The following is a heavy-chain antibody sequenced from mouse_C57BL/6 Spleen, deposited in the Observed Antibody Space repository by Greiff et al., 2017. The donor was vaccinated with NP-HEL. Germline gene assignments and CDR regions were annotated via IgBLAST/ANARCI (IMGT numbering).Heavy chain of an antibody. CDR1: GFNITNTY. CDR2: IDPANGNT. D-gene: IGHD2-3*01. J-gene: IGHJ4*01. CDR3: AREGYPIYDGYYVYAMDD. V-gene: IGHV14-3*01. Sequence: VQLKESVAELVRPGASVKLSCTASGFNITNTYMHWVKQRPEQGLEWIGRIDPANGNTKYAPKFQGKATITADTSSNTAYLQLSSLTSEDTAIYYCAREGYPIYDGYYVYAMDDWGQGTSVTVSS.